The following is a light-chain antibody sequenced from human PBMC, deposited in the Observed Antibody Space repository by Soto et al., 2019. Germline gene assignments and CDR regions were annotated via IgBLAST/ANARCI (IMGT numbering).Light chain of an antibody. CDR3: QQRTDRPPVYT. CDR1: QSVSSF. V-gene: IGKV3-11*01. CDR2: DVS. Sequence: EIALTQSPVTLSLSPGDRATLSCRPSQSVSSFLAWYQQKPGQPPRLLIYDVSNRAAGIPARFSGSGSGTDVTLTISSLEPEDFAVYYCQQRTDRPPVYTFGQGTKLEIK. J-gene: IGKJ2*01.